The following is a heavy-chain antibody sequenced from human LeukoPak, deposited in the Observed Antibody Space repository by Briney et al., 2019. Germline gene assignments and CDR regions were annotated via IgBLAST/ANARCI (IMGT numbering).Heavy chain of an antibody. J-gene: IGHJ4*02. CDR2: ISGGAGIT. CDR1: GFTFSSYA. Sequence: PGGSLRLSCAASGFTFSSYAMNWVRQAPGKGLEWVSTISGGAGITYYAYYTDSVKGRFTISRDNSKNTLYLQLNSLRAEDTAVYYCTKSSGPAASYYFDYWGQGTLVTVSS. V-gene: IGHV3-23*01. D-gene: IGHD6-25*01. CDR3: TKSSGPAASYYFDY.